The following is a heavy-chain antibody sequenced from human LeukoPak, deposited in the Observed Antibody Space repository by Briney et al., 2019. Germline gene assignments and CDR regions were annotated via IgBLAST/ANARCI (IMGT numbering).Heavy chain of an antibody. CDR1: GFTFSSYW. CDR3: TKEDRAYYYYYYMDV. Sequence: GGSLRLSCAASGFTFSSYWMSWFRQAPGKGVERVGFIRSKAYGGTTEYAASVKGRFTISRDDSKSIAYLQMNSLKSEDTAVYYCTKEDRAYYYYYYMDVWGKGTTVTVSS. J-gene: IGHJ6*03. V-gene: IGHV3-49*03. CDR2: IRSKAYGGTT.